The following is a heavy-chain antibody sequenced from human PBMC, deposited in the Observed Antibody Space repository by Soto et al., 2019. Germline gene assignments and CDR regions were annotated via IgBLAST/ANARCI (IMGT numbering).Heavy chain of an antibody. D-gene: IGHD2-8*02. CDR2: TFYSGNT. V-gene: IGHV4-28*03. CDR1: GGSIRSNNW. CDR3: ARDKITGLFDY. Sequence: PSETLSLTCAVSGGSIRSNNWWSWIRQPPGKGLEWIGYTFYSGNTYYNPSLKSRVTISVDTSKNQFSLKLTSVTAADTAVYYCARDKITGLFDYWGQGTLVTVSS. J-gene: IGHJ4*02.